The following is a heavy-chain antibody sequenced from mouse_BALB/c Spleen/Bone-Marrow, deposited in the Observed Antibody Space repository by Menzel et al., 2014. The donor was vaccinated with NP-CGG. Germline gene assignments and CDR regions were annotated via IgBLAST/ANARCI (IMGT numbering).Heavy chain of an antibody. D-gene: IGHD2-12*01. J-gene: IGHJ4*01. CDR3: ARHEDLDIRRRLGAMDY. CDR1: GYTFAEYI. CDR2: FFPGSGSI. Sequence: QVQLKESGAELVKPGASVKLPCKASGYTFAEYIIHWIKQRSGQGLEWIGWFFPGSGSIKYNEKFKDKATLTADKSSSTVYMELSRLTSEDSAVYFCARHEDLDIRRRLGAMDYWGQGTSVTVSS. V-gene: IGHV1-62-2*01.